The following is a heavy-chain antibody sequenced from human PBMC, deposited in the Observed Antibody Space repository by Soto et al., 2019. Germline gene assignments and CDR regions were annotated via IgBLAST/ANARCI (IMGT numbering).Heavy chain of an antibody. V-gene: IGHV3-9*01. D-gene: IGHD5-18*01. CDR3: AKVHRGYSYGYSYYGMDV. CDR1: GFTFDDYA. J-gene: IGHJ6*02. CDR2: ISWNSGSI. Sequence: DVQLVESGGGLVQPGRSLRLSCAASGFTFDDYAMHWVRQAPGKGLEWVSGISWNSGSIGYADSVKGRFTISRDNAKNSLYLQMNSLRAEDTALYYCAKVHRGYSYGYSYYGMDVWGQGTTVTVSS.